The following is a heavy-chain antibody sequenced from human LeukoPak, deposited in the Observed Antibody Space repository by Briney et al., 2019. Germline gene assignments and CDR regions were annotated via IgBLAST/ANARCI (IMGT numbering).Heavy chain of an antibody. CDR2: ISYDGSKK. D-gene: IGHD3-10*01. V-gene: IGHV3-30*18. Sequence: PGGSLRLSCAASGFTFSNFGMHWVRQAPGKGLEWVAVISYDGSKKYYADSVKGRFTISRDNSKNTLYLQMNSLRAEDAAVYYCANGGGGSGNFYYFDYWGQGTLVTVSS. J-gene: IGHJ4*02. CDR3: ANGGGGSGNFYYFDY. CDR1: GFTFSNFG.